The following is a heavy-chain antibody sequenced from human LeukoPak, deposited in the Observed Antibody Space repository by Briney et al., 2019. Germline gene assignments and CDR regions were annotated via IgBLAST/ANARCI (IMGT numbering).Heavy chain of an antibody. D-gene: IGHD6-13*01. CDR3: ASWSIAAPNYYYYYYMDV. CDR1: GYTFTSYA. J-gene: IGHJ6*03. V-gene: IGHV1-3*01. Sequence: ASVKVSCKASGYTFTSYAMHWVRQAPGQRLEWMGWINAGNGNTKYSQKFQGRVTITRDTSASTAYMELSSLRSEDTAVYYCASWSIAAPNYYYYYYMDVWGKGTTVTVSS. CDR2: INAGNGNT.